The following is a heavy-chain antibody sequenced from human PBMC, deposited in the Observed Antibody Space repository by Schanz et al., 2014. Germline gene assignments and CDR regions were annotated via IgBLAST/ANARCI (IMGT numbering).Heavy chain of an antibody. CDR1: GGSISSSSYY. J-gene: IGHJ4*02. D-gene: IGHD5-12*01. CDR2: IYYRGNT. Sequence: QVQLQESGPGLVKPSETLSLTCTVSGGSISSSSYYWGWIRQTSGKGLEWIGSIYYRGNTYYNPSLKSRVTISGDTSKIQVSLKLTSVTAADTAVYDCAREIRGVATFDYWGQGTLVTVSS. CDR3: AREIRGVATFDY. V-gene: IGHV4-39*07.